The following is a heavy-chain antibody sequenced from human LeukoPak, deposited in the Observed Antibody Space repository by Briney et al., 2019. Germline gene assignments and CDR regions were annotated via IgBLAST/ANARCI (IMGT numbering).Heavy chain of an antibody. CDR3: ARGVTLGSNMDV. Sequence: PGGSLRLSCAASGFTFSSYSMNWVRQAPGKGLEWVSSINSGSSYKYYADSVKGRFTISRDNAKNSLYLQMNSLRAEDTAVYYCARGVTLGSNMDVWGKGTTVTVSS. V-gene: IGHV3-21*01. CDR2: INSGSSYK. CDR1: GFTFSSYS. J-gene: IGHJ6*03. D-gene: IGHD4-23*01.